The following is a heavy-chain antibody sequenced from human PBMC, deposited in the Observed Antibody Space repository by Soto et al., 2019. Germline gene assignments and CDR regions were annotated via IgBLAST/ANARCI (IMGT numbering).Heavy chain of an antibody. D-gene: IGHD6-6*01. Sequence: SETLSLTCPVSGFSISSGGYYWSWIRQHPGKGLEWIGYIYYSGSTYYNPSLKSRVTISVDTSKNQFSLKLSSVTAADTAVYYCARAGGEQLVGDYWGQGTLVTVSS. CDR2: IYYSGST. V-gene: IGHV4-31*03. CDR1: GFSISSGGYY. J-gene: IGHJ4*02. CDR3: ARAGGEQLVGDY.